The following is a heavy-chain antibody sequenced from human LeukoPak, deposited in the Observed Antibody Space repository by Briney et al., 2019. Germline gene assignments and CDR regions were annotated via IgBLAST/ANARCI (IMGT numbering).Heavy chain of an antibody. CDR2: IWYDGSNK. Sequence: GRSLRLSCAASGFTFSSYGMHWVRQAPGKGLEWVAVIWYDGSNKYYADSVKGRFTISRDNSKNTLYLQMNSLRAEDTAVYYCARAGGYCSSTSCPYYYYYGMDVWGQGTTVTVS. J-gene: IGHJ6*02. D-gene: IGHD2-2*01. V-gene: IGHV3-33*01. CDR3: ARAGGYCSSTSCPYYYYYGMDV. CDR1: GFTFSSYG.